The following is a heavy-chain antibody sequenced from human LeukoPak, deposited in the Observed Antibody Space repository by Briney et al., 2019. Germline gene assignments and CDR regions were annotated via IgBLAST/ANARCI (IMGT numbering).Heavy chain of an antibody. Sequence: GGSLRLSCAGSGFTFSSYGMHWVRQAPGKGLEWVAVIWYDGSTKYYADSVKGRFTISRDNSKNALFLQMNSLRAEDTAVYYCASLRRDSSGWYYFDYWGQGTLVTVSS. CDR1: GFTFSSYG. CDR2: IWYDGSTK. V-gene: IGHV3-33*08. CDR3: ASLRRDSSGWYYFDY. J-gene: IGHJ4*02. D-gene: IGHD6-19*01.